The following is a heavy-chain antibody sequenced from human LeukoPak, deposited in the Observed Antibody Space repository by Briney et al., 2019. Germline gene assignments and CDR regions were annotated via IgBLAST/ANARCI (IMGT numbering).Heavy chain of an antibody. CDR2: ISSSGSPI. V-gene: IGHV3-48*03. D-gene: IGHD5-18*01. Sequence: QPGGSLRLSCAAFGFTFNTYEMIWVRQAPGKGLEWLSYISSSGSPIYYADSLKGRFTISRDNAKNSLYLQMNSLRAEDTALYYCARAQGGYSYGYGDYWGQGTLVTVSS. CDR1: GFTFNTYE. J-gene: IGHJ4*02. CDR3: ARAQGGYSYGYGDY.